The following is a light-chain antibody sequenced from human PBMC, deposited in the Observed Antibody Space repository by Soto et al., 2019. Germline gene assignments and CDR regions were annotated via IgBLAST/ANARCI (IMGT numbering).Light chain of an antibody. V-gene: IGLV1-36*01. CDR1: RPNIGDNA. CDR2: YDD. Sequence: QSVLTQPPSVSGAPGQRVTMSCSGSRPNIGDNAVNWYQQLPGKAPKLVMYYDDPLPLGVSDRFSGDKYGTSASLAISGLQSEDEADYYCAAWDDSVNGVVFGGGTKLTVL. J-gene: IGLJ2*01. CDR3: AAWDDSVNGVV.